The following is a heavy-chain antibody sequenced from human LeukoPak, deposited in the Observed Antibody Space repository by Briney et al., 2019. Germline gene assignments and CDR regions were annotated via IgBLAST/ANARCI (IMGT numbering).Heavy chain of an antibody. D-gene: IGHD3-22*01. V-gene: IGHV4-61*08. CDR2: IYYSGST. Sequence: PSETLSLTCTVSGGSISSSGYYWGWIRQPPGKGLEWIGYIYYSGSTNYNPSLKSRVTISVDTSKNQFSLKLSSVTAADTAVYYCARVAYDSSGQEPHLVMDVWGKGTTVTVSS. J-gene: IGHJ6*04. CDR3: ARVAYDSSGQEPHLVMDV. CDR1: GGSISSSGYY.